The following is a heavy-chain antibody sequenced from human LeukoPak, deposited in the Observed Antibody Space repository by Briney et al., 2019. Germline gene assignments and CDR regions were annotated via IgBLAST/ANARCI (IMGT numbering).Heavy chain of an antibody. CDR3: AKDRGGLWLFDY. V-gene: IGHV3-23*01. CDR1: GFTFDNYW. D-gene: IGHD4/OR15-4a*01. J-gene: IGHJ4*02. Sequence: GGSLRLSCAASGFTFDNYWMTWVRQAPGKGLEWVSAISISGGSTYYANSVKGRFTISRDNVKNTLYLQMNSLRAEDTAVYYCAKDRGGLWLFDYWGQGTLVTVSS. CDR2: ISISGGST.